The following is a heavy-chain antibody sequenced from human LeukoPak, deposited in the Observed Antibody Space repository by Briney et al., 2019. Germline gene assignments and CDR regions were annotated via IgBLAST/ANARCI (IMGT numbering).Heavy chain of an antibody. J-gene: IGHJ4*02. CDR2: IYASGST. CDR1: GGSISSYY. V-gene: IGHV4-4*07. Sequence: SGTLSLTCTVSGGSISSYYWSWIRQPAGKGLEWIGRIYASGSTNYNPSLKSRVTMSVDTSKNQFSLKLSSVTAADTAVYYCARDPSSYYYGDYYFDYWGQGTLVTVSS. D-gene: IGHD4-17*01. CDR3: ARDPSSYYYGDYYFDY.